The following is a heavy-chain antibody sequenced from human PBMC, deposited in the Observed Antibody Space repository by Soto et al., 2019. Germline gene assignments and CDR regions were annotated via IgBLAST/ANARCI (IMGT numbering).Heavy chain of an antibody. CDR2: INAGNDNT. D-gene: IGHD6-19*01. J-gene: IGHJ4*02. CDR1: GYTFTNYA. CDR3: AREVVVTGTPFYFDY. V-gene: IGHV1-3*01. Sequence: QVQLVQSGAEVKKPGASVKVSCKASGYTFTNYAIHWVRQAPGQRLELMGWINAGNDNTKYSQKFQGRVTITRDTSASTAYMELSSLRSEDTAVYYCAREVVVTGTPFYFDYWGRGTLVTVSS.